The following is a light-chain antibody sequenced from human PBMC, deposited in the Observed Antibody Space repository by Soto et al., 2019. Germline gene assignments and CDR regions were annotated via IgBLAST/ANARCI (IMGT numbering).Light chain of an antibody. V-gene: IGKV2-30*01. CDR2: KVS. CDR3: MQGTRWPWT. J-gene: IGKJ1*01. Sequence: EVVMAKYPLSLPGTLGQPPSISCRSSQSLVYSDGNTYLNWFQQRPGQSPRRLIYKVSNRDAGVQDRFSGSGSGTDFTMTISRVEADDVGVYCCMQGTRWPWTLGQGTKVDIK. CDR1: QSLVYSDGNTY.